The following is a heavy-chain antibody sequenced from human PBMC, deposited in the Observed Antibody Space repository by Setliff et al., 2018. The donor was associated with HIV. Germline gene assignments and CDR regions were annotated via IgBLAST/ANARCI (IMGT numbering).Heavy chain of an antibody. V-gene: IGHV4-39*07. J-gene: IGHJ5*02. CDR3: ATGGASSIPLGP. D-gene: IGHD2-21*01. Sequence: SETLSLTCTVSGGTISSSDYYWGWIRQPPGKGLEWIGHIYVHGSALYNPSLKSRVTMSVDTSKNQFSLEMISVTAADTAVYYCATGGASSIPLGPWGQGTLVTVSS. CDR1: GGTISSSDYY. CDR2: IYVHGSA.